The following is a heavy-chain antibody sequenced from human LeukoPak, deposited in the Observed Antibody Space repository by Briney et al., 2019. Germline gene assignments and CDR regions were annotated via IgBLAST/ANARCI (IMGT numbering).Heavy chain of an antibody. V-gene: IGHV3-33*01. CDR1: GFTFSSYG. J-gene: IGHJ4*02. Sequence: GRSLRLSCAASGFTFSSYGMHWVRQAPGKGLEWVAVIWYDGSNKYYADSVKGRFTISRDNSKNTLYLQRNSLRAEDTAVYYCARGSGWYEPYYFDYWGQGTLVTVSS. CDR3: ARGSGWYEPYYFDY. D-gene: IGHD6-19*01. CDR2: IWYDGSNK.